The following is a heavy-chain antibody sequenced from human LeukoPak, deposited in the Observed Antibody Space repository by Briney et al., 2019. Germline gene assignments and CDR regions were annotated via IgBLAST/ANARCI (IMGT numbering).Heavy chain of an antibody. V-gene: IGHV4-39*02. J-gene: IGHJ6*02. CDR3: ARDRDSSGSTNGMDV. D-gene: IGHD3-22*01. Sequence: SETLSLTCTVSGGSISSSSYYWGWIRQPPGKGLEWIGTIYYSGSSYYNPSLKSRVTISVDTSKNQFSLKLSSVTAADTAVYYCARDRDSSGSTNGMDVWGQGTTVTVSS. CDR2: IYYSGSS. CDR1: GGSISSSSYY.